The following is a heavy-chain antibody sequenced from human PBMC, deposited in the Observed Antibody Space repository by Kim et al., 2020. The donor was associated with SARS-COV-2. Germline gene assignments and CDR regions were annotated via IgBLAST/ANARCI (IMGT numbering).Heavy chain of an antibody. CDR1: GFTFSSYA. D-gene: IGHD3-9*01. J-gene: IGHJ4*02. CDR3: ASDAYYDILTGYSWFDY. Sequence: GGSLRLSCAASGFTFSSYAMSWVRQAPGKGLELVSAISGSGGSTCYADSVKGRFTISRDNSKNTLYLQMNSLRAEDTAVYYCASDAYYDILTGYSWFDYWGQGTLVTVSS. V-gene: IGHV3-23*01. CDR2: ISGSGGST.